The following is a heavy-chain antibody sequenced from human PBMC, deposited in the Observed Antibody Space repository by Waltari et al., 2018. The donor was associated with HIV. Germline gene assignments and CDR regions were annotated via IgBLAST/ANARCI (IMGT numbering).Heavy chain of an antibody. J-gene: IGHJ4*02. CDR3: ATFWNGYFDH. CDR2: MDLHGSQK. V-gene: IGHV3-7*01. D-gene: IGHD3-3*01. CDR1: GLTFSSSW. Sequence: EVQLEESGGNLDLVQPGGSLRLSCAASGLTFSSSWMGWLRQAPGKGLEGVANMDLHGSQKYYVDSAKGRFTISRDNAKSTLYLQMNSLRADDTAIYYCATFWNGYFDHWGQGTLVTVSS.